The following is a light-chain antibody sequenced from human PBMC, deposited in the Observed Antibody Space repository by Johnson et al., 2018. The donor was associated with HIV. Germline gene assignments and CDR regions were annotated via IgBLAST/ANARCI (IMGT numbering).Light chain of an antibody. CDR1: SSNIGNNY. J-gene: IGLJ1*01. CDR3: GTWDSSLNAYV. V-gene: IGLV1-51*02. CDR2: ENH. Sequence: QSVLTQPPSVSAAPGQKVTISCSRSSSNIGNNYVSWYQQLPGTAPKLLIYENHKRPSGIPDRFSGSKSGTSATLGITGLQTGDEADYYCGTWDSSLNAYVFGAATKVAVL.